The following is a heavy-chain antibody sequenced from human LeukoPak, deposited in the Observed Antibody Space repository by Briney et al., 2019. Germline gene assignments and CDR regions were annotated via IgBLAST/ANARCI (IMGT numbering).Heavy chain of an antibody. J-gene: IGHJ5*02. V-gene: IGHV3-74*01. D-gene: IGHD2-15*01. CDR2: INSDGSST. CDR3: ARGGLAAFIDP. CDR1: GFTFSSYW. Sequence: HPGGSLRLSCAASGFTFSSYWMHWVRQAPGKGLVWVSRINSDGSSTSYADSVKGRFTISRDSAKNTLYLQMNSLRAEDTAVYYCARGGLAAFIDPWDQGTLVTVSS.